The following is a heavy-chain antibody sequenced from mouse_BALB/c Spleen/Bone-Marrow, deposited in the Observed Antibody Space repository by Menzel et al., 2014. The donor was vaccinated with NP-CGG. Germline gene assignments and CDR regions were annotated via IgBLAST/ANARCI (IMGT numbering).Heavy chain of an antibody. V-gene: IGHV2-6-7*01. CDR1: GFSLTGYG. CDR3: AREKYGNYYAMDY. J-gene: IGHJ4*01. Sequence: AKLMESGPGLVAPSQSLSITCTVSGFSLTGYGVNWVRQPPGKGLEWLGMIWGDGTTDYNSALKSRLSINKDNSKSQVFLKMNSLQTDDTARYYCAREKYGNYYAMDYWGQGTSVTVPS. CDR2: IWGDGTT. D-gene: IGHD2-10*02.